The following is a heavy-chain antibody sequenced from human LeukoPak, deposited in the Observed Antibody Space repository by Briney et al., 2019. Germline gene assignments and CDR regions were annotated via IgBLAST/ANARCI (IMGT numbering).Heavy chain of an antibody. CDR1: GFTFSSYE. CDR2: ISYDGSNK. J-gene: IGHJ4*02. Sequence: AGGSLRLSCAASGFTFSSYEMNWVRQAPGKGLEWVAVISYDGSNKYYADSVKGRFTISRDNSKNTLYLQMNSLRAEDTAVYYCAREAGTVVPAAHFDYWGQGTLVTVSS. V-gene: IGHV3-30*04. D-gene: IGHD2-2*01. CDR3: AREAGTVVPAAHFDY.